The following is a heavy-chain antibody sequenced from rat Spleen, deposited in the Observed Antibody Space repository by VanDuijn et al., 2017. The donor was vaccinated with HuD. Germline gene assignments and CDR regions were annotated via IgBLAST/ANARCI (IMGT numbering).Heavy chain of an antibody. CDR3: ARPLNYYSSPWGFSY. CDR2: ISSGGGGT. V-gene: IGHV5-25*01. D-gene: IGHD1-2*01. Sequence: EVQLVESGGGLVQPGRSLKLSCAASGFTFSNFPMAWVRQAPKKGLEWVASISSGGGGTYYPDSVKGRFTISRDNAKSTLYLQMDSLRFEDTASYYCARPLNYYSSPWGFSYWGQGVMVTVSS. J-gene: IGHJ2*01. CDR1: GFTFSNFP.